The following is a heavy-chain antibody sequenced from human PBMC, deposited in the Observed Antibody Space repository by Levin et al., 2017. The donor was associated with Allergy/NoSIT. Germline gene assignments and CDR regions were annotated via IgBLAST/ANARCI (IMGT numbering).Heavy chain of an antibody. D-gene: IGHD3-10*01. CDR2: MNPNSGNT. V-gene: IGHV1-8*01. CDR1: GYTFTSED. CDR3: AKYNTRGYVDY. J-gene: IGHJ4*02. Sequence: ASVKVSCKASGYTFTSEDINWVRQATGQGLEWMGWMNPNSGNTGYAQKFQGRVTMTRSTSISTAYMELSSLRSEDTAVYYCAKYNTRGYVDYWAQGTLVTVSS.